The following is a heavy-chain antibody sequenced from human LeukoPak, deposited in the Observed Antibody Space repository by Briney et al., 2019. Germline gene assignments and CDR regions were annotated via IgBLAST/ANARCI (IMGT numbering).Heavy chain of an antibody. CDR2: ISNSGRT. D-gene: IGHD5-24*01. CDR1: GFTFSNYA. V-gene: IGHV3-23*01. J-gene: IGHJ3*02. CDR3: ARDRGERWQHFYEAFDI. Sequence: GGSLRLSCAASGFTFSNYAISWVRQAPGKGLEWVSAISNSGRTYYADSVKGRFTISRDNSKNPLYLLMNSLRAEDTAVYYWARDRGERWQHFYEAFDIWGQGTMVTVSS.